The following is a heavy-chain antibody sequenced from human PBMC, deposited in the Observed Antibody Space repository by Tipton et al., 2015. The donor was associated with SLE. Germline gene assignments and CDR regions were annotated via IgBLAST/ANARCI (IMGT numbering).Heavy chain of an antibody. Sequence: GSLRLSCAASGFTFSSYEMNWVRQAPGTGLEWVSYISSSGSTIYYADAVKGRFTISRDNAKNSLYLHMNSLRPEDTAVYYCAKGATGAVVDAFDIWGQGTRVTVSS. J-gene: IGHJ3*02. CDR2: ISSSGSTI. V-gene: IGHV3-48*03. CDR3: AKGATGAVVDAFDI. D-gene: IGHD6-19*01. CDR1: GFTFSSYE.